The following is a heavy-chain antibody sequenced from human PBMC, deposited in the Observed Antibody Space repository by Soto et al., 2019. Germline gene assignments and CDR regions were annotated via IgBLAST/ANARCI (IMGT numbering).Heavy chain of an antibody. CDR3: ARDPGFGFGYSYAFAMDV. V-gene: IGHV1-18*01. D-gene: IGHD5-18*01. J-gene: IGHJ6*02. CDR1: GYTFSNYG. CDR2: ISGYNGNT. Sequence: QVQLVQSGAEVKKPGASVKVSCKASGYTFSNYGISWVRQGPGQGLEWRGWISGYNGNTHYEEKVQDRIKMTTDTSTSTTYLELRSLRSDDTAVYFCARDPGFGFGYSYAFAMDVWGQGTKVTVSS.